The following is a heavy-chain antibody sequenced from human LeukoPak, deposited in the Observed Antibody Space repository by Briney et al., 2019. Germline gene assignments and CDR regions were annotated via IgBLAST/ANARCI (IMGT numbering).Heavy chain of an antibody. CDR3: ARGHSSVVTAIPYYFDF. D-gene: IGHD2-21*02. J-gene: IGHJ4*02. V-gene: IGHV4-59*12. CDR2: IYHSGST. Sequence: SETLSLTCTVSGGSISSYYWSWIRQPPGKGLEWIGEIYHSGSTNYNPSLKSRVTISVDTSKNQFSLKLSSVTAADMAVHYCARGHSSVVTAIPYYFDFWGQGTLVTVSS. CDR1: GGSISSYY.